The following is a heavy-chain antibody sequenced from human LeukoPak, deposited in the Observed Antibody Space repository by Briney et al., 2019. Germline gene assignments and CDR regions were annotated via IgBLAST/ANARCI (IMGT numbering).Heavy chain of an antibody. CDR2: INSDGSST. Sequence: GGSLRLSCAASGFTFSSYWMHWVRQAPGKGLVWVSRINSDGSSTSYADSVKGRFTISRDNAKNTLYLQMNSLRAEDTAVYYCARAVEWELLPDYWGQGTLVTVSS. V-gene: IGHV3-74*01. CDR1: GFTFSSYW. CDR3: ARAVEWELLPDY. J-gene: IGHJ4*02. D-gene: IGHD1-26*01.